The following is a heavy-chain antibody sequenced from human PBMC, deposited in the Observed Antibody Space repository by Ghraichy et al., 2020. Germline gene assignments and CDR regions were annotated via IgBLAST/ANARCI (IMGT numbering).Heavy chain of an antibody. CDR1: GGSFSGYY. Sequence: SETLSLTCAVYGGSFSGYYWSWIRQPPGKGLEWIGEINHSGSTNYNPSLKSRVTISVDTSKNQFSLKLSSVTAADTAVYYCARVRGVYYYGSGSYYSNASPKGLNWFDPWGQGTLVTVSS. CDR2: INHSGST. V-gene: IGHV4-34*01. J-gene: IGHJ5*02. CDR3: ARVRGVYYYGSGSYYSNASPKGLNWFDP. D-gene: IGHD3-10*01.